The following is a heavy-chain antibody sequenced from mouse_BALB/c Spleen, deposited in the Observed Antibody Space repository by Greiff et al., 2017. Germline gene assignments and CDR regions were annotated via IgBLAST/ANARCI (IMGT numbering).Heavy chain of an antibody. CDR1: GFTFSSYG. D-gene: IGHD1-1*01. Sequence: EVQVVESGGDLVKPGGSLKLSCAASGFTFSSYGMSWVRQTPDKRLEWVATISSGGSYTYYPDSVKGRFTISRDNAKNTLYLQMSSLKSEDTAMYYCARGNYYGREGYFDYWGQGTTLTVSS. CDR2: ISSGGSYT. CDR3: ARGNYYGREGYFDY. V-gene: IGHV5-6*01. J-gene: IGHJ2*01.